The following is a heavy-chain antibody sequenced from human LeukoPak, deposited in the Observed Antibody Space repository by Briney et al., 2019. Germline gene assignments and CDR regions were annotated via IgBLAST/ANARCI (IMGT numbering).Heavy chain of an antibody. CDR1: GGSISSSYHY. D-gene: IGHD2-15*01. CDR2: IYHSDST. CDR3: ASVQCSGGSCYSDY. J-gene: IGHJ4*02. Sequence: PSETLSLTCTVSGGSISSSYHYWGWIRQPPGKGLEWIGSIYHSDSTYYNPSLKSRVTISVDTSNNQFSLKLRSVTAADTAVFYCASVQCSGGSCYSDYWGQGTLVTVSS. V-gene: IGHV4-39*01.